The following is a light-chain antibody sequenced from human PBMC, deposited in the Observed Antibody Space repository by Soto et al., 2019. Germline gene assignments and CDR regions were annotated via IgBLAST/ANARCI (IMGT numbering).Light chain of an antibody. CDR2: KAS. J-gene: IGKJ2*01. CDR1: QSISTW. Sequence: DIQMTQSPSTLSASVGDRVSITCRASQSISTWLAWYQQKPGKAPKVLIYKASNLQSGVPSRFSGSGSGTEFTLTISSLQTDDVATYYCQQYYSHYTFGQGTKLEIE. CDR3: QQYYSHYT. V-gene: IGKV1-5*03.